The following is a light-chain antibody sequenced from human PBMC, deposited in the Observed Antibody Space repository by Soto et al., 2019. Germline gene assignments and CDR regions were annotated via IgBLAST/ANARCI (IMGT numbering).Light chain of an antibody. V-gene: IGKV1-5*01. J-gene: IGKJ1*01. Sequence: DIQMTQSPSTLSASVGDRVTITCRASQNINRRLAWYQQKPGKAPNLLIYDASSLESGVPARFSGGGSGTEFTLTISSLQPDDFSTFYCQQHNNYPWTFGQGTKVEIK. CDR3: QQHNNYPWT. CDR1: QNINRR. CDR2: DAS.